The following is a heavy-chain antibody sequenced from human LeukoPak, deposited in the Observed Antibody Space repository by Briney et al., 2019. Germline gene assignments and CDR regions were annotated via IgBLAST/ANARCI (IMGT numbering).Heavy chain of an antibody. J-gene: IGHJ4*02. CDR2: IYYSGST. Sequence: SETLSLTCTVSGGSISSGGYYWSWIRQHPGKGLEWIGYIYYSGSTYYNPSLKSRVTISVDTSKNQFSLKLSSVTAGDTAVYYCARSKGYDSSGYYRRGFDYWGQGTLVTVSS. V-gene: IGHV4-31*03. D-gene: IGHD3-22*01. CDR1: GGSISSGGYY. CDR3: ARSKGYDSSGYYRRGFDY.